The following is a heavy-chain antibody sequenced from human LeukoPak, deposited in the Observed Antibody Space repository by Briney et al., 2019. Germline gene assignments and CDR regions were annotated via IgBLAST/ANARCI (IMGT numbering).Heavy chain of an antibody. V-gene: IGHV4-39*07. D-gene: IGHD3-10*01. CDR3: ARPYYYGSGSYSAWFDP. CDR1: DGSISSGYYY. J-gene: IGHJ5*02. Sequence: PSETLSLTCSVSDGSISSGYYYWAWIRQPPGKGPEWIGSIYYSGTTYPNPSLKSRVTISVDTSKNQFSLKLSSVTAADTAVYYCARPYYYGSGSYSAWFDPWGQGTLVTVSS. CDR2: IYYSGTT.